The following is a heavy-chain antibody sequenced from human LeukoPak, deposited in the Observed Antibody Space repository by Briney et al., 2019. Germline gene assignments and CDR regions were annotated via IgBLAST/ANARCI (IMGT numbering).Heavy chain of an antibody. CDR3: AKTLFGSGSPNAFDI. CDR1: GFIFDDYA. CDR2: ISWNSGDI. V-gene: IGHV3-9*03. D-gene: IGHD3-10*01. Sequence: GGSLRLSCAGSGFIFDDYAMHWVRQAPGKGLAWVSGISWNSGDIGYADSVKGRFTISRDNAEKYLYLQMNSLRAEDMALYYCAKTLFGSGSPNAFDIWGQGTLVTVSS. J-gene: IGHJ3*02.